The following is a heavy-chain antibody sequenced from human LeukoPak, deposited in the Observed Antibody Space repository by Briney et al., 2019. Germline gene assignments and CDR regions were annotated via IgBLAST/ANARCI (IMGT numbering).Heavy chain of an antibody. V-gene: IGHV4-39*07. Sequence: PSETLSLTCTVSGGSISSSSYYWGWIRQPPGKGLEWIGSIYYSGSTYYNPSLKSRVTISVDTSKNQFSLKLSSVTAADTAVYYCARDRYCRGGSCYSALDGMDVWGQGTTVTVSS. D-gene: IGHD2-15*01. CDR1: GGSISSSSYY. CDR2: IYYSGST. J-gene: IGHJ6*02. CDR3: ARDRYCRGGSCYSALDGMDV.